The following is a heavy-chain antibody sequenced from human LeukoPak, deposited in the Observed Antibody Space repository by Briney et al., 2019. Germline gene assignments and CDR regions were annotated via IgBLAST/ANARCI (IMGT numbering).Heavy chain of an antibody. J-gene: IGHJ4*02. CDR2: IYHSGSN. D-gene: IGHD3-10*01. V-gene: IGHV4-38-2*02. CDR3: ARQSITMVRGAIDY. CDR1: GYSISSGYY. Sequence: PSETLSLTCTVSGYSISSGYYWGWIRQTPEKGLEWIGSIYHSGSNYHNPSLESRVTISVDTSKNQFSLKLSSVTAADTAVYYCARQSITMVRGAIDYWGQGTLVTVSS.